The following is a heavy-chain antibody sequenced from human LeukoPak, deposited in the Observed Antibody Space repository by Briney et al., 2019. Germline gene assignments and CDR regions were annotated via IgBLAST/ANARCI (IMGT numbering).Heavy chain of an antibody. CDR3: ARTGSSGWDNWFDP. V-gene: IGHV4-4*02. D-gene: IGHD6-19*01. Sequence: SGTLSLTCAVSGGSISSSNWWSWVRQPPGKGREWIGGIYYSGSTYYIPSLKSRVTISVDTSKNQFSMKLSSVTAADTAVYYCARTGSSGWDNWFDPWGQGTLVTVSS. CDR2: IYYSGST. J-gene: IGHJ5*02. CDR1: GGSISSSNW.